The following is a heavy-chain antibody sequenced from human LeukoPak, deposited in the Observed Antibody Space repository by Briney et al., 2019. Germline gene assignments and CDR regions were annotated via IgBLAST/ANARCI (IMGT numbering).Heavy chain of an antibody. CDR2: ISASGVYT. V-gene: IGHV3-23*01. Sequence: GGSLRLSCAASGFTFTNYGMTWVRQAPGKGLEWVSAISASGVYTYNTDSVKGRFTISRDNSKNSLYLQMNSLRAEDTAVYYCAKDPSPYSSSWSVDYWGQGTLVTVSS. D-gene: IGHD6-13*01. CDR1: GFTFTNYG. J-gene: IGHJ4*02. CDR3: AKDPSPYSSSWSVDY.